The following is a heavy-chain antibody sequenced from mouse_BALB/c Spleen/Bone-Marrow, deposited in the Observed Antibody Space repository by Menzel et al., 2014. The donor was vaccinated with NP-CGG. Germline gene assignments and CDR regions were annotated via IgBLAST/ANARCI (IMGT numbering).Heavy chain of an antibody. CDR1: GYTFTSYW. J-gene: IGHJ3*01. Sequence: QVQLQQSGAELVRPGASVKLTCKASGYTFTSYWMHWVKQRPGQGLEWIGEIDPSDSYTNYNQKFKGKATLTVDKSSSTAYMQLSSPTSEDSAVYYCARCGGYVPWFAYWGQGTLVTVSA. D-gene: IGHD2-2*01. CDR2: IDPSDSYT. V-gene: IGHV1-69*02. CDR3: ARCGGYVPWFAY.